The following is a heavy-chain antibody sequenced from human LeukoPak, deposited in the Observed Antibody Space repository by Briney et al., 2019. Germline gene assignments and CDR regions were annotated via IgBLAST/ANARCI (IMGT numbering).Heavy chain of an antibody. V-gene: IGHV4-34*01. CDR3: ARQVDTAMVTSFRFDP. D-gene: IGHD5-18*01. CDR1: GGSFSGYY. Sequence: SETLSLTCAVYGGSFSGYYWSWIRQPPGKGLEWIGEINHSGSTNYNPSLKSRVTISVDTSKNQFSLKLSSVTAADTAVYYCARQVDTAMVTSFRFDPWGQGTLVTVSS. J-gene: IGHJ5*02. CDR2: INHSGST.